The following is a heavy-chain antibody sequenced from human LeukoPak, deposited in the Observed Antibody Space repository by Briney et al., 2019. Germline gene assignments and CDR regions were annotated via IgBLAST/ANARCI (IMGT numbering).Heavy chain of an antibody. CDR3: ASSVVGPGWFDP. J-gene: IGHJ5*02. CDR1: GYSFTSYW. V-gene: IGHV1-2*02. D-gene: IGHD2-2*01. CDR2: INPNSGGT. Sequence: GESLKISCKGSGYSFTSYWIGWVRQAPGQGLEWMGWINPNSGGTNYAQKFQGRVTMTRDTSISTAYMELSRLRSDDTAVYYCASSVVGPGWFDPWGQGTLVTVSS.